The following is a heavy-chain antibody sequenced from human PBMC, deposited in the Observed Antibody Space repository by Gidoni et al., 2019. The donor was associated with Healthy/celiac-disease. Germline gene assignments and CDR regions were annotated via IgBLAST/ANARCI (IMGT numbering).Heavy chain of an antibody. CDR3: AKKAGLLWFGELLYYFDY. V-gene: IGHV3-23*01. Sequence: EVQLLESGGGLVQPGGSLRLSCAASGFTFSSYAMSWVRQAPGKGLEWVSAISCSGGSTYYADSVKGRFTISRDNSKNTLYLQMNSLRAEDTAVYYCAKKAGLLWFGELLYYFDYWGQGTLVTVSS. CDR2: ISCSGGST. D-gene: IGHD3-10*01. J-gene: IGHJ4*02. CDR1: GFTFSSYA.